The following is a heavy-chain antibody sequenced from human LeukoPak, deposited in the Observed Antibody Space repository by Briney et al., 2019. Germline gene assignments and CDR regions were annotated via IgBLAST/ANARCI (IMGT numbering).Heavy chain of an antibody. J-gene: IGHJ6*04. V-gene: IGHV4-38-2*01. D-gene: IGHD3-10*01. CDR2: MSHNRGT. CDR1: GYSISSGYY. CDR3: ASYYASGVSAYNYYGMDV. Sequence: PSETLSLTCAVSGYSISSGYYWGWIRQPPAQGLEWIGSMSHNRGTYYNPSLRSRVTISMDTSKNQFSLRLSSVTAADTAVYYCASYYASGVSAYNYYGMDVWGKGTTVTVSS.